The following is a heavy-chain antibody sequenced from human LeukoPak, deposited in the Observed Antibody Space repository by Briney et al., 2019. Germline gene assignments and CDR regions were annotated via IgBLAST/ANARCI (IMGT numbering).Heavy chain of an antibody. Sequence: GGSLRLSCAASGFTFSSYEMNWVRQAPGKGLEWVSYISSSGSTIYYADSVKGRFTISRDNAKNSLYLQMNSLRAEDTAVYYCARDRDGGAMDNWFDPWGQGTLVTVSS. CDR3: ARDRDGGAMDNWFDP. J-gene: IGHJ5*02. CDR2: ISSSGSTI. D-gene: IGHD3-16*01. CDR1: GFTFSSYE. V-gene: IGHV3-48*03.